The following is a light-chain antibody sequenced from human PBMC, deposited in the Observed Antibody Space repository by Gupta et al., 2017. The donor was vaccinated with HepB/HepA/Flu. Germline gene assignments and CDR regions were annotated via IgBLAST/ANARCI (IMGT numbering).Light chain of an antibody. V-gene: IGKV2-28*01. CDR1: QSLRHSNGYNY. Sequence: DIVMTQSPLSLPVTSGEPASISCRSSQSLRHSNGYNYLDWYLQKPGHSPQLLIFLGSNRASGVPYRFSGSGSGTDFTLKISRVEAEDVGVYYCRQALQTPGTFGPGTKVDIK. CDR2: LGS. CDR3: RQALQTPGT. J-gene: IGKJ3*01.